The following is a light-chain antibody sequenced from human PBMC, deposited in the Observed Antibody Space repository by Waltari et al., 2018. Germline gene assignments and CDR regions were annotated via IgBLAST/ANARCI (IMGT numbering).Light chain of an antibody. J-gene: IGLJ1*01. CDR3: SSYAGSYRV. Sequence: QSALTQPPSASGSPGQSVTISCTGTRSDVGGYNWVSWYQQYPGKAPKLLFYAFTKRPSGVPDRFSGSKSCNTASLTVSGLQPEDEADYYCSSYAGSYRVFGTGTKVAAL. CDR2: AFT. CDR1: RSDVGGYNW. V-gene: IGLV2-8*01.